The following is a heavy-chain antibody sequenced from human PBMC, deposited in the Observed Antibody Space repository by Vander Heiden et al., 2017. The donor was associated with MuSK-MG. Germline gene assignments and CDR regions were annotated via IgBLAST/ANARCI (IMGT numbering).Heavy chain of an antibody. J-gene: IGHJ6*03. V-gene: IGHV2-5*02. CDR3: AHAYSSSSLGRAYYYYMDV. Sequence: QITLTESGPTLVKPTQTLTLTCTFSGFSLSTSGVGVGWIRQPPGKALEWLALIYWDDDKRYSPSLKSRLTITKDTSKNQVVLTMTNMDPVDTATYYCAHAYSSSSLGRAYYYYMDVWGKGTTVTVSS. CDR1: GFSLSTSGVG. D-gene: IGHD6-6*01. CDR2: IYWDDDK.